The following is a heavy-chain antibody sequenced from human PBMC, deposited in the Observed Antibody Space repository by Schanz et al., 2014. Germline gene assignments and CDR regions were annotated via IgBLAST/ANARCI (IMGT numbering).Heavy chain of an antibody. Sequence: EVKMVESGGGLVKPGGSLRLSCAASGFNFSSYSLNWVRQAPGKGLEWVSSISYGTSYIYYAESVKGRFTISRDNAKNSLYLQMNGLRVEDTAVYYCVRERTNYGGNSYFFDHWGQGTLXTVAS. CDR2: ISYGTSYI. V-gene: IGHV3-21*01. D-gene: IGHD2-21*02. CDR3: VRERTNYGGNSYFFDH. CDR1: GFNFSSYS. J-gene: IGHJ4*02.